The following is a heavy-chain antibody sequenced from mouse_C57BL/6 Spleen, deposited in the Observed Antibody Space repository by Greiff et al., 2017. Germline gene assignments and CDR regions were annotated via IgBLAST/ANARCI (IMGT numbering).Heavy chain of an antibody. D-gene: IGHD2-3*01. V-gene: IGHV1-53*01. J-gene: IGHJ2*01. CDR2: INPSNGGT. CDR1: GYTFTSYW. Sequence: QVHVKQPGTELVKPGASVKLSCKASGYTFTSYWMHWVKQRPGQGLEWIGNINPSNGGTNYNEKFKSKATLTVDKSSCTAYMQLSSLTSEDSAVYYCAREEMDDGYYPLFDYWGQGTTLTVSS. CDR3: AREEMDDGYYPLFDY.